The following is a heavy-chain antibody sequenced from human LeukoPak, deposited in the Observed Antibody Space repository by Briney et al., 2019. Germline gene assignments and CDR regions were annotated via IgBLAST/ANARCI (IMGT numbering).Heavy chain of an antibody. D-gene: IGHD2-2*01. CDR1: GGSFSGYY. V-gene: IGHV4-34*01. CDR2: INHSGST. J-gene: IGHJ3*02. Sequence: SETLSLTCAVYGGSFSGYYWSWIRQPPGKGLEWIGEINHSGSTNYNPSLKSRVTISVDTSKNQFSLKLSSVTAADTAVCYCAREEDCSSTGCSDDAFDIWGQGTMVTVSS. CDR3: AREEDCSSTGCSDDAFDI.